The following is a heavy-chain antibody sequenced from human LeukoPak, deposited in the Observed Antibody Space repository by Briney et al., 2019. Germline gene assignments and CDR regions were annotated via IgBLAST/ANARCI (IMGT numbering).Heavy chain of an antibody. CDR2: ISYDGSNK. CDR1: GFTFSSYA. J-gene: IGHJ3*02. D-gene: IGHD3-22*01. CDR3: ARAAYYYDSSGIRSAFDT. Sequence: PGGSLRLSCAASGFTFSSYAMHWVRQAPGKGLEWVAVISYDGSNKYYADSVKGRFTISRDNSKNTLYLQMNSLRAEDTAVYYCARAAYYYDSSGIRSAFDTWGQGTMVTVSS. V-gene: IGHV3-30-3*01.